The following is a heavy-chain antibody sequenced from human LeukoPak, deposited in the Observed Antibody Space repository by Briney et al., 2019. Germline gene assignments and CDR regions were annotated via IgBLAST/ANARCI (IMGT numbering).Heavy chain of an antibody. CDR2: IYYSGST. CDR1: GGSISSYY. CDR3: AREGYCSGGSCDNWFDP. Sequence: SETLSLTCTVSGGSISSYYWNWIRQPPGKGLEWIGYIYYSGSTDYNPSLKSRVTISIDTSKNQFSLRLSSVTAADTALYYCAREGYCSGGSCDNWFDPWGQGTLVTVSS. J-gene: IGHJ5*02. V-gene: IGHV4-59*08. D-gene: IGHD2-15*01.